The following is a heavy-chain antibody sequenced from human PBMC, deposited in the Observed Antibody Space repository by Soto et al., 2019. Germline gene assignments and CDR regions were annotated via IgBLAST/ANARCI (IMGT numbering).Heavy chain of an antibody. CDR3: ARDREWLVNYYYYGMDV. CDR1: GFTFSSYA. V-gene: IGHV3-30-3*01. CDR2: ISYDGSNK. Sequence: PGGSLRLSCAASGFTFSSYAMHWVRQAPGKGLEWVAVISYDGSNKYYADSVKGRFTISRDNSKNTLYLQMNSLRAEDTAVYYCARDREWLVNYYYYGMDVWGQGTTVTVSS. D-gene: IGHD6-19*01. J-gene: IGHJ6*02.